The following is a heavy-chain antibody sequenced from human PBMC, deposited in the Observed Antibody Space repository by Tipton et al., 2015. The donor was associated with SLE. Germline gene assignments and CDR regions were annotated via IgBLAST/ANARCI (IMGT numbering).Heavy chain of an antibody. V-gene: IGHV4-61*01. CDR3: ASDGDDSSGAFDI. Sequence: TLSLTCTVSGGSVSSGSYYWSCIRQPPGKGLEWIGYVSDSGSTNYNPSLKSRVTISLDASKSQFSLRLSSVTAADTAVYYCASDGDDSSGAFDIWGQGTMVTVSS. D-gene: IGHD3-22*01. CDR1: GGSVSSGSYY. J-gene: IGHJ3*02. CDR2: VSDSGST.